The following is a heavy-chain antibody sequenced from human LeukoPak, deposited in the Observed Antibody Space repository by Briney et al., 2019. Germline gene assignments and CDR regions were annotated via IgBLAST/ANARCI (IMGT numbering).Heavy chain of an antibody. D-gene: IGHD3-3*01. Sequence: GGSLRLSCAASGFTFSSYAMHWVRQAPGKGLEWVAVISYGGSNKYYADSVKGRFTISRDNSKNTLYLQMNSLRAEDTAVYYCARDQPYYDFWSGYPLGYWGQGTLVTVSS. CDR2: ISYGGSNK. CDR1: GFTFSSYA. CDR3: ARDQPYYDFWSGYPLGY. J-gene: IGHJ4*02. V-gene: IGHV3-30*04.